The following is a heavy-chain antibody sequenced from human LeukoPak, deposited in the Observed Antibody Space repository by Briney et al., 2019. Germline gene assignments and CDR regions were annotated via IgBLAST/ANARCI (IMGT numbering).Heavy chain of an antibody. Sequence: GGSLRLSCAASGFSFSTHWMYWVRQAPGKGLVWVSRIHSDGSVTNYADSVKGRFTISRDNAKNTLYLQMNSLRAEDTAVYYCVRIIVGASNWFDSWGQGTLVTVSS. J-gene: IGHJ5*01. CDR1: GFSFSTHW. CDR2: IHSDGSVT. CDR3: VRIIVGASNWFDS. V-gene: IGHV3-74*01. D-gene: IGHD1-26*01.